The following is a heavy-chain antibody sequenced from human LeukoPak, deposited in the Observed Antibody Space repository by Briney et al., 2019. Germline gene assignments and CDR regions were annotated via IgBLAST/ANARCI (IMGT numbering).Heavy chain of an antibody. Sequence: GRSLRLSCTASGFTFGDYAMSWVRQAPGKGLEWVGFIRSKAYGGTTEYAASVKGRFTISRDDSKSIAYLQMNSLKTEDTAVYYCTSARDDYGDYWGQGTLVTVSS. CDR1: GFTFGDYA. V-gene: IGHV3-49*04. J-gene: IGHJ4*02. CDR2: IRSKAYGGTT. CDR3: TSARDDYGDY.